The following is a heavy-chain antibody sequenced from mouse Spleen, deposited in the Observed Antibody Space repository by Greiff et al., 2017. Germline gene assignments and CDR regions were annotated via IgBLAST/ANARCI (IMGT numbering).Heavy chain of an antibody. CDR1: GYSITSDY. D-gene: IGHD2-1*01. Sequence: EVQLQQSGPGLAKPSQTLSLTCSVTGYSITSDYWNWIRKFPGNKLEYMGYISYSGSTYYNPSLKSRISITRDTSKNQYYLQLNSVTTEDTATYYCARSIYYGNYGGIFDVWGAGTTVTVSS. CDR3: ARSIYYGNYGGIFDV. J-gene: IGHJ1*01. V-gene: IGHV3-8*01. CDR2: ISYSGST.